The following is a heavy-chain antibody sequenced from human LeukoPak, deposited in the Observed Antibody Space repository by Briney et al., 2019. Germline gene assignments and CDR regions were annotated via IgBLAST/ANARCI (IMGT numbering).Heavy chain of an antibody. CDR1: GFTFSSYG. CDR3: AKVTWESRPPDCNS. J-gene: IGHJ4*02. Sequence: GGSLRLSCAASGFTFSSYGMSWVRQAPGKGLVWVSRINSDGSRTTYADSVKGRFTISRDNFKNIVYLEMNSLRAEDTATYYCAKVTWESRPPDCNSWGPGTLVTVSS. CDR2: INSDGSRT. D-gene: IGHD6-6*01. V-gene: IGHV3-23*01.